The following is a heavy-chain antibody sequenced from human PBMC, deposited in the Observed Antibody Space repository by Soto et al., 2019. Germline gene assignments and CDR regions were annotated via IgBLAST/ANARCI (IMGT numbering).Heavy chain of an antibody. J-gene: IGHJ3*02. Sequence: PSETLCRTCAVCGGSISSGGCPWSWIRQPPGKGLEWIGYIYHSGSTYYNPSLKSRVTISVDRSKNQFSLKLSSVTAADTAVYYGARGWGYSYANDAFDIWGQGTMVT. CDR1: GGSISSGGCP. D-gene: IGHD5-18*01. CDR3: ARGWGYSYANDAFDI. CDR2: IYHSGST. V-gene: IGHV4-30-2*01.